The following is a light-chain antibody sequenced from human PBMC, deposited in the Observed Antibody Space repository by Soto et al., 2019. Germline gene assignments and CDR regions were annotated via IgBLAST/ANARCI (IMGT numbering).Light chain of an antibody. Sequence: QSVLTQPASVSGSPGQSITISCTGTSSDVGSYNLVSWYQQHPGKAPKLMIYEVSKRPSGVSNRFSGSKSGNTVSLTISGLQAEDEADYYCCSYAGSSTVFGTGTKVTVL. J-gene: IGLJ1*01. V-gene: IGLV2-23*02. CDR3: CSYAGSSTV. CDR1: SSDVGSYNL. CDR2: EVS.